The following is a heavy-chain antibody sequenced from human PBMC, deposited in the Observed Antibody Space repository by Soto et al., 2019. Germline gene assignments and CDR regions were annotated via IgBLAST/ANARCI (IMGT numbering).Heavy chain of an antibody. D-gene: IGHD6-6*01. CDR2: XSXXXGXT. CDR3: AKTHSYSSSNWFDP. J-gene: IGHJ5*02. CDR1: GFTFSSYA. V-gene: IGHV3-23*01. Sequence: GGSLRLSCAASGFTFSSYAMSWVRQAPGKGLEWVXAXSXXXGXTXXXDXXXXRFTISRDNSKNTLYLQMKSLRAEDTAVYYCAKTHSYSSSNWFDPWGQGTLVTVSS.